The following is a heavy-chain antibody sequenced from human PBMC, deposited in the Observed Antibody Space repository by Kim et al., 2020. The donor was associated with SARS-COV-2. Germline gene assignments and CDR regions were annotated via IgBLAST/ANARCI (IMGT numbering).Heavy chain of an antibody. V-gene: IGHV3-23*01. J-gene: IGHJ4*02. CDR3: AKDPHYDFWSGYYFDY. D-gene: IGHD3-3*01. Sequence: SVKGRFTISRDNAKNTLYLQMNSLRAEDTAVYYCAKDPHYDFWSGYYFDYWGQGTLVTVSS.